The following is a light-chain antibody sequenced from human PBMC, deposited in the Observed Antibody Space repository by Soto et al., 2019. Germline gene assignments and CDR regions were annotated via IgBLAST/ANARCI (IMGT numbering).Light chain of an antibody. CDR3: QSYNDWPFA. CDR1: ESLFGF. CDR2: GVS. Sequence: DIVLTQSPATLSVSPGDRVTLSCRASESLFGFLAWYQQKPGQAPRLLMYGVSTRATGIAARFSGGESATAFTLTITSLQSEDSAFYFCQSYNDWPFASGLGTRLEI. J-gene: IGKJ2*01. V-gene: IGKV3-15*01.